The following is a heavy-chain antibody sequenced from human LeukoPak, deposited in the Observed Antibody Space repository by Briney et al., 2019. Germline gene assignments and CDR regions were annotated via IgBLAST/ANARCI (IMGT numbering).Heavy chain of an antibody. CDR2: ISSSSSTI. CDR3: ARVILWFGELPHYYYYMDV. CDR1: GFTFSSYS. Sequence: GGSLRLSCAASGFTFSSYSMNWVRQAPGKGLEWVSYISSSSSTIYYADSVKGRFTISRDNSKNTLYLQMNSLRAEDTAVYYCARVILWFGELPHYYYYMDVWGKGTTVTVSS. J-gene: IGHJ6*03. V-gene: IGHV3-48*01. D-gene: IGHD3-10*01.